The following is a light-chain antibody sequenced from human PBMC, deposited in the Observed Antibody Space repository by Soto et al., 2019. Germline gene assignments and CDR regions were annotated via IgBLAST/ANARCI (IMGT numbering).Light chain of an antibody. CDR1: SSNIGSNT. Sequence: QSVLTQPPSASGTPGQRVSISCSGSSSNIGSNTVRWYQRLPGTAPRLLIYNNIQRPSGVPDRFSGSKSGTSASLAISGLQSEDEADYYCAVWDDSLDGHAVFGGGTQLTVL. J-gene: IGLJ7*01. CDR3: AVWDDSLDGHAV. CDR2: NNI. V-gene: IGLV1-44*01.